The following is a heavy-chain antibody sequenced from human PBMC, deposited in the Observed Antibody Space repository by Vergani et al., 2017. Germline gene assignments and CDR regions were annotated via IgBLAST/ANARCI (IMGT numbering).Heavy chain of an antibody. CDR3: ARTESFILRYFHWAL. CDR2: IYHSGGA. V-gene: IGHV4-4*01. J-gene: IGHJ4*02. CDR1: GVSIKSGFW. Sequence: VQLQESGPGLVKPPGTLSLTCAVSGVSIKSGFWWNWVRQPPGKGLEWIGNIYHSGGAYYNPSLKGRVTISVDTSKNQFSLEVTSVTAADTAIYFCARTESFILRYFHWALWGQGTLVTVSS. D-gene: IGHD3-9*01.